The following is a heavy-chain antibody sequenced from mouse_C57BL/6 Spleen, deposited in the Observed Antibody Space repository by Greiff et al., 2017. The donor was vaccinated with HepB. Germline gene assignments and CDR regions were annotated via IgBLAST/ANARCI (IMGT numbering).Heavy chain of an antibody. Sequence: QVQLQQPGAELVRPGSSVKLSCKASGYTFTSYWMDWVKQRPGQGLEWIGNIYPSDSETHYNQKFKDKAILTVDKSSSTAYMQLSSLTSEDSAVYYCARGMYFDVWGTGTTVTVSS. CDR2: IYPSDSET. CDR3: ARGMYFDV. V-gene: IGHV1-61*01. J-gene: IGHJ1*03. CDR1: GYTFTSYW.